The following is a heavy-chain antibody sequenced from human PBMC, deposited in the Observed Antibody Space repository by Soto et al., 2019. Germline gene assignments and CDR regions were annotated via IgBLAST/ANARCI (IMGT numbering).Heavy chain of an antibody. CDR3: ARDSHAHFDY. CDR1: GFTFSNYW. J-gene: IGHJ4*02. V-gene: IGHV3-7*01. CDR2: IKQDGGEK. Sequence: EVHLVESGGGLVQPGGSLRLSCAASGFTFSNYWMSWVRQAPGRGLEWVASIKQDGGEKYYMDSVKGRFTISKDNAKNSLCLQLNSLRAGDTAVYYCARDSHAHFDYWGQGTLVTVSS.